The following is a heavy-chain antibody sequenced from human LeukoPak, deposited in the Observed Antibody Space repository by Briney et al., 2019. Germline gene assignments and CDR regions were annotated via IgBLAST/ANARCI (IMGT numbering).Heavy chain of an antibody. J-gene: IGHJ6*02. CDR1: GFTFSSYG. Sequence: GRSLRLSCAASGFTFSSYGMHWVRQAPGKGLEWVAVISYDGSNKYYADSVKGRFTISRDNSKNTLYLQMDSLRAEDTAVYYCARERITGTTFIIYYGMDVWGQGTTVTVSS. V-gene: IGHV3-30*03. D-gene: IGHD1-20*01. CDR3: ARERITGTTFIIYYGMDV. CDR2: ISYDGSNK.